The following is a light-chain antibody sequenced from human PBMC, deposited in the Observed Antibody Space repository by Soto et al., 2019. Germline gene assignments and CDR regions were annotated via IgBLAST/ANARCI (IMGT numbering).Light chain of an antibody. Sequence: QSVLTQPASVSGSPGQSITISCTGTSSDVGGFNYVSWYQHHPGKAPKLMIYEVSNRPSGVSNRFSGSKSGNTASLTISGLQAEDEADYYCSSYTSSNTVVFGTGTKVTVL. CDR3: SSYTSSNTVV. CDR2: EVS. V-gene: IGLV2-14*01. CDR1: SSDVGGFNY. J-gene: IGLJ1*01.